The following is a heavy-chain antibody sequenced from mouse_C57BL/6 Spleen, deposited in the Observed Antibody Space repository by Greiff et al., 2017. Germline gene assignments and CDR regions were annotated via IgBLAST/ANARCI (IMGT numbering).Heavy chain of an antibody. CDR3: AILPYDYDDYFDY. CDR1: GYTFTTYP. D-gene: IGHD2-4*01. V-gene: IGHV1-47*01. CDR2: FHPYNDDT. J-gene: IGHJ2*01. Sequence: LVESGAELVKPGASVKMSCKASGYTFTTYPIEWMKQNHGKSLEWIGNFHPYNDDTKYNEKFKGKATLTVEKSSSTVYLELSRLTSDDSAVYYCAILPYDYDDYFDYWGQGTTLTVSS.